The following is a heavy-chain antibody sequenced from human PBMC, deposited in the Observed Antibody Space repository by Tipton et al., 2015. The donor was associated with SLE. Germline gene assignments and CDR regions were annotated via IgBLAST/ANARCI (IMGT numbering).Heavy chain of an antibody. CDR3: AKDGGEWLDYGVDV. J-gene: IGHJ6*02. Sequence: SLRLSCAASGFTFGVYSMSWVRQAPGKGLEWVAGINWDGGNIDYADSVKGRFTVSRDNSKNTLVLQTSSLRPEDTAVYYCAKDGGEWLDYGVDVWGQGTTVTVSS. D-gene: IGHD3-3*01. CDR2: INWDGGNI. CDR1: GFTFGVYS. V-gene: IGHV3-9*01.